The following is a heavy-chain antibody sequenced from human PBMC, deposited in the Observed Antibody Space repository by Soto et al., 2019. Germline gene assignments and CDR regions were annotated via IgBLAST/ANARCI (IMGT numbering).Heavy chain of an antibody. Sequence: PGGSLRLSCAASGFTFSSYAMSWVRQAPGKGLEWVSAISGSGGSTYYADSVKGRFTISRDNSKNTLYLQMNSLRAEDTAVYYCAKHGDIVVVVAATREEYSSGWYYFDYWGQGTLVTVSS. CDR2: ISGSGGST. J-gene: IGHJ4*02. V-gene: IGHV3-23*01. CDR1: GFTFSSYA. D-gene: IGHD2-15*01. CDR3: AKHGDIVVVVAATREEYSSGWYYFDY.